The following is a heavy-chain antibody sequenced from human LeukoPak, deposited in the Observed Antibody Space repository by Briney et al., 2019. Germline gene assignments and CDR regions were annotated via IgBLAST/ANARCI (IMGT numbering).Heavy chain of an antibody. CDR2: IYSGGST. V-gene: IGHV3-66*01. Sequence: GGSLRLSCAASGFTVSSNYMSWVRQAPGKGLEWVSVIYSGGSTYYADSVKGRFTISRDNSKNTLYLQMNSLRAEDTAVYYCASLPLYSYGSGSYYEWGQGTLVTVSS. CDR3: ASLPLYSYGSGSYYE. D-gene: IGHD3-10*01. CDR1: GFTVSSNY. J-gene: IGHJ4*02.